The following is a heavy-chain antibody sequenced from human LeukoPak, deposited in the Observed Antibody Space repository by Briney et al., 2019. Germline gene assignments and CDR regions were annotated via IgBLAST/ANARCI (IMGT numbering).Heavy chain of an antibody. D-gene: IGHD3-10*01. V-gene: IGHV3-30*18. CDR1: GLTFSSYG. Sequence: GGSLRLSCAASGLTFSSYGMHWVRQAPGKGLEWVAVISYDGSNKYYADSVRGRFTISRDNSKNTLYLQMNSLRVEDTAVYYCAKAAGPAGYKPQDHFDYWGQGTLVTVSS. CDR3: AKAAGPAGYKPQDHFDY. J-gene: IGHJ4*02. CDR2: ISYDGSNK.